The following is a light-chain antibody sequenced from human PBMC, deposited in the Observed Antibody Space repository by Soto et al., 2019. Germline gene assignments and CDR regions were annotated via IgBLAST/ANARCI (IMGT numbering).Light chain of an antibody. Sequence: DILMAQSPSFLSASVGDVVTITCRASQSISTWVAWYQQKPGKAPKLLIYKTSSLESGVPSRFRGSGSGTEFTLTITTLQPEDFATYFCQQSYSTPITFGQGTRLEIK. CDR1: QSISTW. J-gene: IGKJ5*01. CDR3: QQSYSTPIT. CDR2: KTS. V-gene: IGKV1-5*03.